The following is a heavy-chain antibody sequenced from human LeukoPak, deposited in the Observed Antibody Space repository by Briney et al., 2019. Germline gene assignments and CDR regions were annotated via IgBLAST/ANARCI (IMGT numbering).Heavy chain of an antibody. CDR2: INPNSGGT. D-gene: IGHD5-18*01. Sequence: ASVTVSCKASGYTFTGYYMHWVRQAPGQGLEWMGWINPNSGGTNYAQKFQGRVTMTRDTSISTAYMELSRLRSDDTAVYYCARDIWGYSYGPNWFDPWGQGTLVTVSS. CDR1: GYTFTGYY. V-gene: IGHV1-2*02. CDR3: ARDIWGYSYGPNWFDP. J-gene: IGHJ5*02.